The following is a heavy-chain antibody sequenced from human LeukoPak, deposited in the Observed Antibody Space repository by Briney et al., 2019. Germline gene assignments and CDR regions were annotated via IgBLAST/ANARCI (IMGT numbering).Heavy chain of an antibody. J-gene: IGHJ6*03. CDR1: GFTFSDYY. Sequence: TTGGSLRLSCAASGFTFSDYYMSWIRQAPGKGLEWVSYISSSGSTIYYADSVKGRFTISRDNSKNTLYLQMNSLRAEDTAVYYCARVLRYCSGGNCYSGGLGYMDVWGKGTTVTISS. CDR3: ARVLRYCSGGNCYSGGLGYMDV. D-gene: IGHD2-15*01. V-gene: IGHV3-11*01. CDR2: ISSSGSTI.